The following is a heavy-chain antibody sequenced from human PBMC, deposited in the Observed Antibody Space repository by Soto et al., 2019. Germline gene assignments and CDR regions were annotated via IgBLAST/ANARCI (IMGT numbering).Heavy chain of an antibody. Sequence: SVKVSCKASGGTFSSCAISWVRQAPGLGLEWMGGIIPIFGTANYAQKFQGRVTITADESTSTAYMELSSLRSEDTAVYYCARWGKDIVVVPAAIPYYYYYYGMDVWGQGTTVTVSS. CDR2: IIPIFGTA. J-gene: IGHJ6*02. D-gene: IGHD2-2*02. CDR1: GGTFSSCA. V-gene: IGHV1-69*13. CDR3: ARWGKDIVVVPAAIPYYYYYYGMDV.